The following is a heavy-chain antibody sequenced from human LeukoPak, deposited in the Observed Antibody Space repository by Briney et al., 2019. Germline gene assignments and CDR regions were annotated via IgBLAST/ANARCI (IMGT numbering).Heavy chain of an antibody. CDR1: GGSISSYY. J-gene: IGHJ3*02. CDR3: ARDPLFRSSSGLHGAFDI. Sequence: PSETLSLTCTVSGGSISSYYWSWIRQPPGKGLGWIGYIYYSGSTNYNPSLKSRVTISVDTSKNQFSLKLSSVTAADTAVYYCARDPLFRSSSGLHGAFDIWGQGTMVTVSS. V-gene: IGHV4-59*01. CDR2: IYYSGST. D-gene: IGHD6-19*01.